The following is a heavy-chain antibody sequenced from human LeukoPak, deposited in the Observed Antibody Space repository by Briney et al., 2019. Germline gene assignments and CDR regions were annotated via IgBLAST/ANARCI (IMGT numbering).Heavy chain of an antibody. Sequence: GGSLRLSCAASGFTFSSYSMNWVRQAPGKGLEWVSYISSSSSTIYYADSVKGRFTISRDNAKNSLYLQMNSLRAEDTAVYYCARAPGYDSSGYLVYWGQGTLVTVSS. D-gene: IGHD3-22*01. CDR2: ISSSSSTI. V-gene: IGHV3-48*01. CDR3: ARAPGYDSSGYLVY. J-gene: IGHJ4*02. CDR1: GFTFSSYS.